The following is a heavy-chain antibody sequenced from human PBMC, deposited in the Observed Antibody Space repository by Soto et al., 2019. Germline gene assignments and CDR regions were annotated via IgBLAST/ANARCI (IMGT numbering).Heavy chain of an antibody. CDR2: INHSGST. Sequence: SETLSLTCAVYGGSFSGYYWSWIRQPPGKGLEWIGEINHSGSTNYNPSLRSRVTISVDTSKNQFSLKLSSVTAADTAVYYCASQRDSGSYLDYSGQGSLVTGSS. D-gene: IGHD1-26*01. CDR3: ASQRDSGSYLDY. V-gene: IGHV4-34*01. J-gene: IGHJ4*02. CDR1: GGSFSGYY.